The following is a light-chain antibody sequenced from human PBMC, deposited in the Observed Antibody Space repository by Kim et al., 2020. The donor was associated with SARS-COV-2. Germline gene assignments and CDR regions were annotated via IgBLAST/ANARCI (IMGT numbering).Light chain of an antibody. J-gene: IGLJ2*01. CDR1: KLGDKY. CDR2: QDT. CDR3: QAWDSRTYVV. Sequence: SYELTQQPSVSVSPGQTASITCSGDKLGDKYACWYQQKPGQSPVLVIYQDTKRPSGIPERFSGSNSGNTATLTISGTQAMDEADYYCQAWDSRTYVVFGGGTQLTVL. V-gene: IGLV3-1*01.